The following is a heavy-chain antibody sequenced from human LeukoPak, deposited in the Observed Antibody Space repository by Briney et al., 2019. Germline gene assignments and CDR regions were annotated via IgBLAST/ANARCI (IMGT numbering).Heavy chain of an antibody. J-gene: IGHJ4*02. Sequence: PGGSLRLSCAASGFTLSYYWMTWVRQPPGKGLEWIGEINHSGSTNYNPSLKSRVTISVDTSKNQFSLKLSSVTAADTAVYYCASLHCSSTSCYGDYWGQGTLVTVSS. V-gene: IGHV4-34*01. CDR1: GFTLSYYW. CDR3: ASLHCSSTSCYGDY. CDR2: INHSGST. D-gene: IGHD2-2*01.